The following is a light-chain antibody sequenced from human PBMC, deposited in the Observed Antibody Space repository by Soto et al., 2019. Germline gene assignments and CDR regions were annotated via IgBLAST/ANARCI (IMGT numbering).Light chain of an antibody. CDR1: QTVRNNY. CDR2: DAS. CDR3: QQYITLPHT. Sequence: EFVLTQSPGTLSLSPGERATLSCRASQTVRNNYLAWYQQKPGQAPRLLIYDASSRATGIPDRFSGGGSGTDFTLTISRLEPEDFVVYYCQQYITLPHTFGQGTKVDIK. J-gene: IGKJ2*01. V-gene: IGKV3-20*01.